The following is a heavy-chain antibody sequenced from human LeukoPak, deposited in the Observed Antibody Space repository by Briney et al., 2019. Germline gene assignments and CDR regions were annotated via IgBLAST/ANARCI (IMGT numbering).Heavy chain of an antibody. J-gene: IGHJ3*02. Sequence: SETLSLTCTVSGDSISNYYWSWIRQPAGKGLEWIGRIYTSGSTNYNPSLKSRVTMSVDTSKNQFSLKLSSVTAADTAVYYCARGIAARRGGAFDIWGQGTMVTVSS. CDR1: GDSISNYY. CDR3: ARGIAARRGGAFDI. V-gene: IGHV4-4*07. D-gene: IGHD6-6*01. CDR2: IYTSGST.